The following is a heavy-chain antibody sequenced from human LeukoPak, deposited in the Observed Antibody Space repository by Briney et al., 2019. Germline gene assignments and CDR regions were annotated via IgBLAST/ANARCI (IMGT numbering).Heavy chain of an antibody. Sequence: GASVKVSCKASGYTFTSYGISWVRQAPGQGLEWMGWISAYNGNTNYAQKLQGRVTMTTDTSTSTAYMELRSLRSDDTAVYYCARDGYDFWSGYYYGYYYGMDVWGQGTTVTVSS. CDR1: GYTFTSYG. D-gene: IGHD3-3*01. CDR3: ARDGYDFWSGYYYGYYYGMDV. J-gene: IGHJ6*02. CDR2: ISAYNGNT. V-gene: IGHV1-18*01.